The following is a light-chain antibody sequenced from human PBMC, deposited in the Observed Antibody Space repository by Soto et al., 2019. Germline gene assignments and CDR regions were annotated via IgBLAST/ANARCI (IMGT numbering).Light chain of an antibody. Sequence: EIVMTQSPATLSASPGEKVILSCTTSQSVGNDLAWYQEKPGQAPRLLIYGASTRTTGFPPRFSGSGSGTEFTLTISSLQSEDFAVYYCLRYDNWPWTFGRGTRWIS. J-gene: IGKJ1*01. V-gene: IGKV3-15*01. CDR1: QSVGND. CDR2: GAS. CDR3: LRYDNWPWT.